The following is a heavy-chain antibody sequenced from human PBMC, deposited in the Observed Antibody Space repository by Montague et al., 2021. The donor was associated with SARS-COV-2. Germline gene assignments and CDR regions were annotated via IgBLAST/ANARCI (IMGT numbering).Heavy chain of an antibody. D-gene: IGHD3-22*01. V-gene: IGHV4-34*01. J-gene: IGHJ3*02. CDR3: ARVPDYYDSSGYYFDAFDI. CDR2: INHSGGI. CDR1: GGSFSGYY. Sequence: SETLSLTCAVYGGSFSGYYWSWIRQPPGKGLEWIGEINHSGGINYNPSLKSRVTISVDTSKNQFSLKLSSVIAADTAVYYCARVPDYYDSSGYYFDAFDIWGQGTMVTVSS.